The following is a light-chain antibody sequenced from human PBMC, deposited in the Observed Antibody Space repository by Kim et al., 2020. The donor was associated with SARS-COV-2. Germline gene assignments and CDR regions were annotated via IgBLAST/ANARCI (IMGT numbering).Light chain of an antibody. J-gene: IGKJ2*01. CDR2: GTS. V-gene: IGKV3-15*01. CDR1: QSVRSN. Sequence: SVSPGESATLSNRASQSVRSNLPLYQQTPGQAPGLLICGTSTRATGIPARFRGTGSETEFTHTISSLQSEDFTVYYCQEYNNWPYTFGQETKVEI. CDR3: QEYNNWPYT.